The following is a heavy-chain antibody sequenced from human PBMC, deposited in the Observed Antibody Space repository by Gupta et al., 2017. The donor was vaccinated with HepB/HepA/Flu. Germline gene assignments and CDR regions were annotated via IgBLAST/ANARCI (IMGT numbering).Heavy chain of an antibody. D-gene: IGHD6-19*01. Sequence: QVQLVQSGVEMKKPGASVRVSCTASGDTFKSHGINWVRRAPGQGLEWMGWINSFDGKINDAETFQGRLTMTTDISTSTTYMELRNLRSDDTAVYYGAKVAVAGSPSGADYVDYWGQGTLGTVSS. CDR2: INSFDGKI. CDR3: AKVAVAGSPSGADYVDY. CDR1: GDTFKSHG. J-gene: IGHJ4*02. V-gene: IGHV1-18*01.